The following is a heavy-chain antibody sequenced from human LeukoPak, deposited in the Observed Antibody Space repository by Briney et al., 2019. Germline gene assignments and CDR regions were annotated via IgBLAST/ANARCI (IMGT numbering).Heavy chain of an antibody. CDR2: ISSSSSYI. CDR1: GFTFSSYS. D-gene: IGHD4-17*01. CDR3: ARDLGDYAFDY. V-gene: IGHV3-21*01. J-gene: IGHJ4*02. Sequence: GGSLRLSCAASGFTFSSYSMNWARQAPGKGLEWVSSISSSSSYIYYADSVEGRFPISRDNAKNSLYLQMNSLRAEDTAVYYCARDLGDYAFDYWGQGTLVTVSS.